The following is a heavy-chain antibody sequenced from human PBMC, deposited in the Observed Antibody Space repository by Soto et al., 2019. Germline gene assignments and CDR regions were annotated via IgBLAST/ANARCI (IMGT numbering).Heavy chain of an antibody. J-gene: IGHJ5*02. D-gene: IGHD2-2*01. V-gene: IGHV5-10-1*01. CDR3: ARLYCSSSTCDSWFDP. CDR1: GYTFTTFW. CDR2: IDPRDSYT. Sequence: ESLKISCTGFGYTFTTFWISWVRQMPGRGLEWMGRIDPRDSYTNYSPSFQGHVTISVDKSISTAYLQWGSLKASDTAMYYCARLYCSSSTCDSWFDPWGQGTLVTVSS.